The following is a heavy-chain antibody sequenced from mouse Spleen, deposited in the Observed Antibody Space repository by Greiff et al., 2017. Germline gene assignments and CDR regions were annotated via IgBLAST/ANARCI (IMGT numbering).Heavy chain of an antibody. CDR1: GFSLTSYG. V-gene: IGHV2-6*01. D-gene: IGHD2-4*01. CDR2: IWGGGST. CDR3: ASYDYDVGFAY. J-gene: IGHJ3*01. Sequence: QVQLQQSGPGLVAPSQSLSITCTVSGFSLTSYGVDWVRQSPGKGLEWLGVIWGGGSTNYNSALKSRLSISKDNFKSQVFLKMNSLQTDDTAMYYCASYDYDVGFAYWGQGTLVTVSA.